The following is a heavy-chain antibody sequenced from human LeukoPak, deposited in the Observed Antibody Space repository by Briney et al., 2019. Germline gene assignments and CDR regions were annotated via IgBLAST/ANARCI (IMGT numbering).Heavy chain of an antibody. CDR3: ARVSYDSSGYYPSFDY. Sequence: PSETLSLTCTVSGGSISSGGYYWSWIRQHPGKGLEWIGYIYYSGSTYYNPSLKSRVTISVDTSKNQFSLKLSSVTAADTAVYYCARVSYDSSGYYPSFDYWGQGTLVTVSS. CDR1: GGSISSGGYY. V-gene: IGHV4-31*03. CDR2: IYYSGST. J-gene: IGHJ4*02. D-gene: IGHD3-22*01.